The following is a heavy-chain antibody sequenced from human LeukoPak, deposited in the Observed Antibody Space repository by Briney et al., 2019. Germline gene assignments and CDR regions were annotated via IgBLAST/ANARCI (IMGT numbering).Heavy chain of an antibody. V-gene: IGHV3-66*01. CDR2: IHRGGNT. CDR1: GFTISGNY. D-gene: IGHD3-10*01. J-gene: IGHJ4*02. CDR3: ARDPGYGLGVDYGDY. Sequence: GGSLRLSCAASGFTISGNYMSWVRQAPGKGLEWLSVIHRGGNTYYADSVKGRFIISRDSSKNTVFLQMDSLRAEDTAVYYCARDPGYGLGVDYGDYWGQGTLVTVSS.